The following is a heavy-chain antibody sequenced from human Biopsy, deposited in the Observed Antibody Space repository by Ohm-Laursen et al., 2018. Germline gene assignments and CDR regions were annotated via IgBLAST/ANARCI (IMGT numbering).Heavy chain of an antibody. J-gene: IGHJ2*01. CDR1: GFTFTSYA. CDR2: ISYDGSGE. D-gene: IGHD4-11*01. Sequence: RSLRLSCSASGFTFTSYAMHWVRQAPGKGLEWVAVISYDGSGEYYADSLQGRFIISRDNPKNTVDLQMNSLRAEDTDVYFCARDGKRWDYSTYFSWHFDLWGRGTLVTVSS. V-gene: IGHV3-30*03. CDR3: ARDGKRWDYSTYFSWHFDL.